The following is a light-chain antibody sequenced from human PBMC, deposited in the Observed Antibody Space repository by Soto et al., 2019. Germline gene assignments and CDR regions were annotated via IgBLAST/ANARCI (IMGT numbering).Light chain of an antibody. V-gene: IGLV4-69*01. CDR3: QTWGTGIQV. Sequence: QLVLTQSPSASASLGASVKLTCTLSSGHSSYAIVWHQQQPEKGPRYLMKLNSDGSHSKGDGIPDRFSGSSSGAERYLTISSLQSEDEADYYCQTWGTGIQVFGGGTQLTGL. CDR2: LNSDGSH. CDR1: SGHSSYA. J-gene: IGLJ2*01.